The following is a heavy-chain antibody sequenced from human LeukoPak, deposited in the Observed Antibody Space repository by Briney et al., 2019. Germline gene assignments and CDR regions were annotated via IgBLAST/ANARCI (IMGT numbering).Heavy chain of an antibody. J-gene: IGHJ4*02. CDR1: GLTVSSNY. V-gene: IGHV3-21*01. D-gene: IGHD6-13*01. CDR2: ISSSSSYI. CDR3: ARDKRGAAAGSSDY. Sequence: GGSLRLSCAASGLTVSSNYMSWVRQAPGKGLEWVSSISSSSSYIYYADSVKGRFTISRDNAKNSLYLQMNSLRAEDTAVYYCARDKRGAAAGSSDYWGQGTLVTVSS.